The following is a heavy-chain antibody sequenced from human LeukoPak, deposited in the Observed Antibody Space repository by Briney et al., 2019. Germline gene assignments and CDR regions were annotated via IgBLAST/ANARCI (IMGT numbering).Heavy chain of an antibody. V-gene: IGHV3-21*01. D-gene: IGHD6-13*01. CDR1: GFTFSSYS. Sequence: GGSLRLSCAVSGFTFSSYSMNWVRQAPGKGLEWVSSITATSSYIYYADSVRGRFTISRDNAKNSLYLQMNRLRAEDTAVYYCARPAAAILPYWGQGTLVTVSS. CDR2: ITATSSYI. CDR3: ARPAAAILPY. J-gene: IGHJ4*02.